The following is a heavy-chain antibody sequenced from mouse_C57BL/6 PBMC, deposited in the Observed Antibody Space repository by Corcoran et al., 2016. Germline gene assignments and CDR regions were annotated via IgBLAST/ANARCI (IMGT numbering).Heavy chain of an antibody. CDR3: AKGGRDFDY. Sequence: QIQLVQSGPELKKPGETVKISCKASGYTFTTYGMSWVKQAPGKGLKWMGWINTYSGVPTYADDFKGRFAFSLETSASTAYLQINNLKNEDTATYFCAKGGRDFDYWGQGTTLTVSS. CDR2: INTYSGVP. V-gene: IGHV9-3*01. J-gene: IGHJ2*01. D-gene: IGHD3-3*01. CDR1: GYTFTTYG.